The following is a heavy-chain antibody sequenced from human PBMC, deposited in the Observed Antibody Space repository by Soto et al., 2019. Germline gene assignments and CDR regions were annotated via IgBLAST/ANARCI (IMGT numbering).Heavy chain of an antibody. D-gene: IGHD3-22*01. CDR3: ARFSPPRKSYDSNPGWFDP. CDR2: DSSTGST. J-gene: IGHJ5*02. Sequence: SETLSLTCTVSGGSLNSYYWTWTRQSPGKGLEWIGYDSSTGSTNYNPSLKSRLTMSLDTSTNEVSLSLTSVTAADAAVYFCARFSPPRKSYDSNPGWFDPWGQGIMVTVSS. V-gene: IGHV4-59*01. CDR1: GGSLNSYY.